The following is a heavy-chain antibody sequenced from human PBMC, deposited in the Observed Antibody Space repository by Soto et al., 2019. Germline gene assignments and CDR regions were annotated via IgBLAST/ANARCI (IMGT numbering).Heavy chain of an antibody. Sequence: EVQLVESGGGLVQPGGSLRLSCAASGFTFSSYSMNWVRRAPGKGLEWVSYISSSSSPIYYADSVKGRFTISRDNAKNSLYVEMNSLRVEDTAVYYCEVVSTSSNWDCDLWGRGTLVTVSS. D-gene: IGHD2-2*01. J-gene: IGHJ2*01. V-gene: IGHV3-48*01. CDR1: GFTFSSYS. CDR3: EVVSTSSNWDCDL. CDR2: ISSSSSPI.